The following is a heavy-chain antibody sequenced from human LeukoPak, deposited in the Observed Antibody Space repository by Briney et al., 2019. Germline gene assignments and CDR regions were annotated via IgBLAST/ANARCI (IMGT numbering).Heavy chain of an antibody. J-gene: IGHJ4*02. V-gene: IGHV3-43*02. D-gene: IGHD6-13*01. Sequence: GGSLRLSCAASGFTFDDYAMHWVRQAPGKGLEWVSLISGDGGSTYYADSVKGRFTISRDNSKNSLYLQMNSLRTEDTALYYCASCIAAAGYFDYWGQGTLVTVSS. CDR1: GFTFDDYA. CDR2: ISGDGGST. CDR3: ASCIAAAGYFDY.